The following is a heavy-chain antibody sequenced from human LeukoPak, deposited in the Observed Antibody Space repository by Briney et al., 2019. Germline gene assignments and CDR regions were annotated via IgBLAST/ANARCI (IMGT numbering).Heavy chain of an antibody. CDR2: INPNSGGT. D-gene: IGHD3-22*01. J-gene: IGHJ4*02. V-gene: IGHV1-2*02. CDR3: AREMYYYDSSGYYDWFDY. CDR1: GYTFTGYY. Sequence: ASVKVSCKASGYTFTGYYMHWVRQAPGQGLEWMGWINPNSGGTNYAQKFQGRVTMTRDTSISTAYMELRSLRSDDTAVYYCAREMYYYDSSGYYDWFDYWGQGTLVTVSS.